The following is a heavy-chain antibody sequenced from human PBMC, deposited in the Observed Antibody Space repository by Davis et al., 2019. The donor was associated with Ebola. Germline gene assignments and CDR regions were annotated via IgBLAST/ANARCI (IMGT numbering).Heavy chain of an antibody. V-gene: IGHV3-11*01. CDR2: ISSSGSTI. CDR3: ARARAAAGLMDV. J-gene: IGHJ6*02. D-gene: IGHD6-13*01. Sequence: GEFLKISCAASGFTFSDYYMSLIRQAPGKGLEWVSYISSSGSTIYYADSVKGRFTISRDNAKNSLYLQMNSLRAEDTAVYYCARARAAAGLMDVWGQGTTVTVSS. CDR1: GFTFSDYY.